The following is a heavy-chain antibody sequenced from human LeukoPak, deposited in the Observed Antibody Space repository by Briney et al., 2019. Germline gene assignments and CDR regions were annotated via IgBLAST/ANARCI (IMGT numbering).Heavy chain of an antibody. V-gene: IGHV1-8*01. CDR1: GYTFTIYD. CDR2: MNPNSGNT. CDR3: ARVPFSLLRFWGRNYYYGMDV. J-gene: IGHJ6*02. D-gene: IGHD3-3*01. Sequence: ASVKVSCRASGYTFTIYDINWVRQATAQGREWMGWMNPNSGNTGYAQKFQGRVTMTRNTSISTAYMELSSLRSEDTAVYYCARVPFSLLRFWGRNYYYGMDVWGQGTTVTVSS.